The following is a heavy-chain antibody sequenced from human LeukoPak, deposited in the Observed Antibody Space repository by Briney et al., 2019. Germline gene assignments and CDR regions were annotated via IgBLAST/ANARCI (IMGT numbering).Heavy chain of an antibody. CDR3: ARSSGYSSEIDY. J-gene: IGHJ4*02. V-gene: IGHV1-69*06. CDR2: IIPISGTA. Sequence: SVKVSCKASGGTFSSYAISWVRQAPGQGLEWMGGIIPISGTANYAQKFQGRVTITADKSTSTAYMELSSLRSEDTAVYYCARSSGYSSEIDYWGQGTLVTVSS. CDR1: GGTFSSYA. D-gene: IGHD5-18*01.